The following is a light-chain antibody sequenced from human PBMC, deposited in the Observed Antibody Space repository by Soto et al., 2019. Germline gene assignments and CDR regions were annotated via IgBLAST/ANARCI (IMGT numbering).Light chain of an antibody. CDR2: RDS. Sequence: SYELTQPLSVSVAPGQTARITCGENNIGSKNVHWYQQKPGQAPVLVIYRDSNRPSGIPERFSGSNSGNTATLTISRAQAGDEADYYCQVWDSSTAFVLFGGGTKLTVL. V-gene: IGLV3-9*01. CDR3: QVWDSSTAFVL. J-gene: IGLJ2*01. CDR1: NIGSKN.